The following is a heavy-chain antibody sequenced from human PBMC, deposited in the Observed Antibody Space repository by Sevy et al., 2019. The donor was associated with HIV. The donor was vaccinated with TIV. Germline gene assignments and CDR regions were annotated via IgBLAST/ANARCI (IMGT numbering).Heavy chain of an antibody. J-gene: IGHJ4*02. D-gene: IGHD2-15*01. CDR3: ARDRRYCSGGSCYYFDY. V-gene: IGHV4-31*03. CDR1: GGSISSGGYY. CDR2: IYYSGST. Sequence: SETLSLTCTVSGGSISSGGYYWSWIHQHPGKGLEWIGYIYYSGSTYYNPSLKSRVTISVDTSKNQFSLKLSSVTAADTAVYYCARDRRYCSGGSCYYFDYWGQGPLVTVSS.